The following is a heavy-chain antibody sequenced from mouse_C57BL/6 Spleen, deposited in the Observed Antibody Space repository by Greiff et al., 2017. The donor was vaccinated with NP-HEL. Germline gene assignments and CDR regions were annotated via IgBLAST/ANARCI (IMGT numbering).Heavy chain of an antibody. CDR3: ARLGYYYGSSYDDY. D-gene: IGHD1-1*01. Sequence: QVQLQQPGAELVKPGASVKMSCKASGYTFTSYWITWVKQRPGQGLEWIGDIYPGSGSTNYNEKFKSKATLTVDTSSSTAYMQLSSLTSEDSAVYYCARLGYYYGSSYDDYWGQGTTLTVSS. CDR1: GYTFTSYW. CDR2: IYPGSGST. J-gene: IGHJ2*01. V-gene: IGHV1-55*01.